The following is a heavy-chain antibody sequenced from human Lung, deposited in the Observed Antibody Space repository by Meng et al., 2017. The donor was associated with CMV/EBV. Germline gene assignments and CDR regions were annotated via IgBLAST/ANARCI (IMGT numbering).Heavy chain of an antibody. V-gene: IGHV4-39*01. CDR1: GGSIGISIYY. D-gene: IGHD1-14*01. CDR3: ARHHHSPTFDY. CDR2: VVYSGTT. J-gene: IGHJ4*02. Sequence: GPGLVKPSDALALPCTVSGGSIGISIYYWAWIRQPPGEGLEWIGSVVYSGTTYYTSSLKSRVSISVDTSKNQFSLKLSSVTAADTAVYYCARHHHSPTFDYWGQGTLVTVSS.